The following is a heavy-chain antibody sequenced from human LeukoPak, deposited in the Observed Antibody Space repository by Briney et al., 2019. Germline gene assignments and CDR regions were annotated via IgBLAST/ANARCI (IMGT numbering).Heavy chain of an antibody. CDR3: ARFNSWYTAFDY. CDR1: GFSFSTYD. V-gene: IGHV3-13*01. J-gene: IGHJ4*02. Sequence: GGSLRLSCAASGFSFSTYDMHWVRQATGKGLEWVSGIDAAGDTYYPGSVKGRFTISREDAKNSLYLQMSSLSAGDTAVYYCARFNSWYTAFDYWGQGALVTVSS. CDR2: IDAAGDT. D-gene: IGHD6-13*01.